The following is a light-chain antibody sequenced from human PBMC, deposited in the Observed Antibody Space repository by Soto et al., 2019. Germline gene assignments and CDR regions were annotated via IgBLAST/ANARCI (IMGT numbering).Light chain of an antibody. CDR1: QSISDS. V-gene: IGKV1-5*03. CDR2: EAS. CDR3: QQYNDYWT. J-gene: IGKJ1*01. Sequence: DIQMTQSPSTLSASVGDRVTITCRASQSISDSLAWYQQKPGKAPKLLIYEASSLKSGVPSRFSGSGSGTEYTLTISSLKPDDFATYYCQQYNDYWTFGQGTKVEIK.